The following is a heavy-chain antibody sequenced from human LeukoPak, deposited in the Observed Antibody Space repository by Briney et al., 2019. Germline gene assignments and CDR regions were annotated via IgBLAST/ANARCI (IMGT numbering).Heavy chain of an antibody. CDR1: GFTISNHW. J-gene: IGHJ6*03. V-gene: IGHV3-74*01. CDR2: INSDGRRT. D-gene: IGHD2-2*01. Sequence: GGSLRPSCAASGFTISNHWMHWVRQAPGKVLVWVSRINSDGRRTSYADSVKGRFTISRDNAKNTLYLQMNSLRPDDTAVYYCAREVEVVPATMGAYYYYYMDVWGKGTTVTVSS. CDR3: AREVEVVPATMGAYYYYYMDV.